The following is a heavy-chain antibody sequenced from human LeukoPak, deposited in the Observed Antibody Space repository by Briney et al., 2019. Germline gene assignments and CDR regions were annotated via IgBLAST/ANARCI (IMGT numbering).Heavy chain of an antibody. CDR2: INPNSGGT. V-gene: IGHV1-2*02. Sequence: GASVKVSCKASGYTFTGYYMHWVRQAPGQGLEWMGWINPNSGGTNYAQKFQGRVTMTRDTSISTAYMELSRLRSDDTAVYYCARIKVPAAATPLAYWGQGTLVTVSS. J-gene: IGHJ4*02. CDR3: ARIKVPAAATPLAY. CDR1: GYTFTGYY. D-gene: IGHD2-2*01.